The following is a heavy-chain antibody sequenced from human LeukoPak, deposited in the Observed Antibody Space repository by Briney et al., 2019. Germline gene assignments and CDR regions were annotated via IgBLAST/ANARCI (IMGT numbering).Heavy chain of an antibody. Sequence: GASVKVSCKASGYTFTGYYMHWVRQAPGQGLEWMGIINPSGGSTSYAQKFQGRVTMTRDMSTSTVYMELSSLRSEDTAVYYCARDGWELLSYYYMDVWGKGTTVTVSS. CDR2: INPSGGST. D-gene: IGHD1-26*01. CDR1: GYTFTGYY. V-gene: IGHV1-46*01. CDR3: ARDGWELLSYYYMDV. J-gene: IGHJ6*03.